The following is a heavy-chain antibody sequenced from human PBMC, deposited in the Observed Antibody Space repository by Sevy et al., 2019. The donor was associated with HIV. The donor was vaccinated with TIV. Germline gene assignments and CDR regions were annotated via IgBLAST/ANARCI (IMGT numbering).Heavy chain of an antibody. V-gene: IGHV3-23*01. CDR1: GFTFSSYA. Sequence: GGSLRLSCAASGFTFSSYAMSWVRQAPGKGLEWVSAISGSGGSTYYADSVKGRFTISRDNSKNRLYLQMNSLRAEDTAVYYCARGNGITIFGVVPFMDVWGQGTTVTVSS. CDR2: ISGSGGST. J-gene: IGHJ6*02. CDR3: ARGNGITIFGVVPFMDV. D-gene: IGHD3-3*01.